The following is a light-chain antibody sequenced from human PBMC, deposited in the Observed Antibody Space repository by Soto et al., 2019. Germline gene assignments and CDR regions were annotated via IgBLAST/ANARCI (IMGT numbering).Light chain of an antibody. CDR1: EGFFYSSNNKNY. Sequence: DIWMSPSPDSLAVSLAERATMQCKFSEGFFYSSNNKNYLTWYQQKPGQPPRLLIYWASTRESGVPDRFSGSGSGTDFTLTITTLQAEDVAVYYCQQYYTNSWSFGQGTRLET. CDR2: WAS. J-gene: IGKJ5*01. V-gene: IGKV4-1*01. CDR3: QQYYTNSWS.